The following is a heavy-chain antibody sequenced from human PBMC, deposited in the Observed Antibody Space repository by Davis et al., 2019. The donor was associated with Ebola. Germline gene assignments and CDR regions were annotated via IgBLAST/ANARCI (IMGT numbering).Heavy chain of an antibody. Sequence: KVSCKGSGYTFTSYWIGWVRQMPGKGLEWMGTIYPDDSDTRYSPSFQGQVTISADESISTAYLQWSSLKASDTAMYYCARGTSLARNFDYWGQGTLVTVSS. CDR1: GYTFTSYW. V-gene: IGHV5-51*01. CDR3: ARGTSLARNFDY. CDR2: IYPDDSDT. D-gene: IGHD3-3*02. J-gene: IGHJ4*02.